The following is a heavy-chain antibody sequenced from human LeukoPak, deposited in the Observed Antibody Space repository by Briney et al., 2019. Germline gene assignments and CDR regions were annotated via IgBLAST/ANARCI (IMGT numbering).Heavy chain of an antibody. CDR2: IYYSGST. CDR3: ATLAGKIDY. J-gene: IGHJ4*02. D-gene: IGHD6-19*01. CDR1: GGSISSYY. Sequence: SETLSLTCTVSGGSISSYYWSWIRQPPGKGLEWIGSIYYSGSTYYNPSLKSRVTISVDTSKNQFSLKLSSVTAADTAVYYCATLAGKIDYWGQGTLVTVSS. V-gene: IGHV4-59*05.